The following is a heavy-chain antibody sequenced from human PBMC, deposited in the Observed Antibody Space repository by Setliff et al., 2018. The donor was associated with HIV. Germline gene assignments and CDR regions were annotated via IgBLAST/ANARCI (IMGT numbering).Heavy chain of an antibody. Sequence: GASVKVSCKPSGYTFTTYDISWVRQATGQGPEWMGWMNPNSGNTGYAQQFHGRVTMTRNPYISTAYMELNRLSSEDTAVYYCARDLRIPYYGMDVWGQGTTVTVSS. D-gene: IGHD2-21*01. CDR2: MNPNSGNT. V-gene: IGHV1-8*02. CDR3: ARDLRIPYYGMDV. J-gene: IGHJ6*02. CDR1: GYTFTTYD.